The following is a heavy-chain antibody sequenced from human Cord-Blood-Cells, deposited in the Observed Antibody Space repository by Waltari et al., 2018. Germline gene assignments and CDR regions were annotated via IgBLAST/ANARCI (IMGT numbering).Heavy chain of an antibody. CDR2: IRSSSSYI. CDR1: GFTFSSYS. CDR3: ARGGGYLDY. J-gene: IGHJ4*02. D-gene: IGHD3-16*01. V-gene: IGHV3-21*01. Sequence: EVQLVESGGGLVKPGGSLRLSCAASGFTFSSYSMNWVRQAPGKGLEGVSSIRSSSSYIYYADSVKGRFTISRDNAKNSLYLQMNSLRAEDTAVYYCARGGGYLDYWGQGTLVTVSS.